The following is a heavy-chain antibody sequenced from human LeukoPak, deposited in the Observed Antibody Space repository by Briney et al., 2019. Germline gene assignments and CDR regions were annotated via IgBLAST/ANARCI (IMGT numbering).Heavy chain of an antibody. CDR3: AKGAAYYYGSGSFFDY. CDR1: GFTFSSYS. Sequence: GGSLRLSCAASGFTFSSYSMNWVRQAPGKGLEWVSAISGSGGSTYYADSVKGRFTISRDNSKNTLYLQMNSLRAEDTAVYYCAKGAAYYYGSGSFFDYWGQGTLVTVSS. V-gene: IGHV3-23*01. J-gene: IGHJ4*02. CDR2: ISGSGGST. D-gene: IGHD3-10*01.